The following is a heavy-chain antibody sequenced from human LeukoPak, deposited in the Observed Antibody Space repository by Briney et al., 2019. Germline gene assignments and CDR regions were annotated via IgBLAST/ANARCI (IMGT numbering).Heavy chain of an antibody. CDR2: IIPILGIA. CDR3: ARVGSIGIAVAGYDY. J-gene: IGHJ4*02. V-gene: IGHV1-69*04. Sequence: SVEVSCKASGGTFSSYAISWVRQAPGQGLEWMGRIIPILGIANYAQKFQGRVTITADKSTSTAYMELSSLRSEDTAVYYCARVGSIGIAVAGYDYWGQGTLVTVSS. D-gene: IGHD6-19*01. CDR1: GGTFSSYA.